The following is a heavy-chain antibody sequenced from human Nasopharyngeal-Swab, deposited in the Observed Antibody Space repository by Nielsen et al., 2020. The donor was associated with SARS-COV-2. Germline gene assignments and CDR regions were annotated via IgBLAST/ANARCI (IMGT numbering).Heavy chain of an antibody. V-gene: IGHV4-34*01. CDR2: IYHSGRT. CDR1: GGSFSDYN. CDR3: ARGAPGY. Sequence: SETLSLTCAVSGGSFSDYNWSWIRQPPGKGLEWIGNIYHSGRTNYNPSLKSRLAISIDTSKKQFSLKLSSVTAADMAVYYCARGAPGYWGQGTLVTVSS. J-gene: IGHJ4*01.